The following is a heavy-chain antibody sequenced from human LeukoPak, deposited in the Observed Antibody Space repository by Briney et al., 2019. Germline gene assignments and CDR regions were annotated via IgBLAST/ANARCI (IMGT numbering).Heavy chain of an antibody. Sequence: SVKVSCKASGGTFSSYAISWVRQAPGQGLEWMGGIIPIFGTANYAQKFQGRVTITADESTSTAYMELSSLRSEDTAVYYCARGGTPGYCSSTSCYDPRYYFDYRGQGTLVPVSS. CDR2: IIPIFGTA. D-gene: IGHD2-2*01. CDR3: ARGGTPGYCSSTSCYDPRYYFDY. CDR1: GGTFSSYA. V-gene: IGHV1-69*13. J-gene: IGHJ4*02.